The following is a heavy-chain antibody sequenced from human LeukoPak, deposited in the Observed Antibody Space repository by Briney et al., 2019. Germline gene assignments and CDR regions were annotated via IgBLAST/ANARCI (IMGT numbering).Heavy chain of an antibody. CDR3: AGHRSKWLQSSFDY. Sequence: SETLSLTCTVSGGSINSSSYYWGWIRQPPGKGLEWIGSIFYSGNTYDNPSLKSRVTISVDTSKNQFSLKLNSVTAADTAVYYCAGHRSKWLQSSFDYWGQGTLVTVSS. CDR1: GGSINSSSYY. V-gene: IGHV4-39*01. CDR2: IFYSGNT. D-gene: IGHD5-24*01. J-gene: IGHJ4*02.